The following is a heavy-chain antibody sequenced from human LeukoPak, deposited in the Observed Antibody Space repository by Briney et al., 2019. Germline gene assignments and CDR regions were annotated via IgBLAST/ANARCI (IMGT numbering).Heavy chain of an antibody. CDR3: ARLSIAADQDQVWFDP. D-gene: IGHD6-13*01. Sequence: SETLSLTCTVSGGSISSYYWSWIRQPPGKGLEWIGYIYYSGSTNYNPSLKSRVTISVDTSKNQFSLKLSSVTAADTAVYYCARLSIAADQDQVWFDPWGQGTLVTVSS. V-gene: IGHV4-59*08. CDR1: GGSISSYY. J-gene: IGHJ5*02. CDR2: IYYSGST.